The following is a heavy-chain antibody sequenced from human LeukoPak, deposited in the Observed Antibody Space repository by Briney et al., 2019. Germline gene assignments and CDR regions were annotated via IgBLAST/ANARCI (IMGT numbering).Heavy chain of an antibody. D-gene: IGHD3-10*01. Sequence: SETLSLTCTVSGYSINNNYYWDWIRQPPGKGLEFIASIHHSGTTYYNSALKSRVTISVDTSKNQFSLKVNSVTAADTAVYYCAREGPMFDSGSYSKSLGYWGQGILVTVSS. J-gene: IGHJ4*02. CDR1: GYSINNNYY. CDR3: AREGPMFDSGSYSKSLGY. V-gene: IGHV4-38-2*02. CDR2: IHHSGTT.